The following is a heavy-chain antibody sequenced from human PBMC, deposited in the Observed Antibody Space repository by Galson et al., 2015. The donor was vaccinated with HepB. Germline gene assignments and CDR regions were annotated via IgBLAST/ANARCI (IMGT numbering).Heavy chain of an antibody. CDR2: ITSDNYI. D-gene: IGHD6-19*01. CDR3: ARDLSSGWYVEY. Sequence: SLRLSCAASGFIFSPYNMNWVRQAPGKGLEWVSLITSDNYIYYADSVKGRFTISRDNAKNSLYLQMDSLRAEDTAVYYCARDLSSGWYVEYWGQGTLVTVSS. J-gene: IGHJ4*02. CDR1: GFIFSPYN. V-gene: IGHV3-21*01.